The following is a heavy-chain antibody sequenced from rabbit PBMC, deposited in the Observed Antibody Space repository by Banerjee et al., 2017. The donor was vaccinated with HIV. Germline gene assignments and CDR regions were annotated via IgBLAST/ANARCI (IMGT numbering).Heavy chain of an antibody. J-gene: IGHJ3*01. CDR2: IYTGSSAST. CDR3: ARGVAGYGYTTRLDF. D-gene: IGHD6-1*01. CDR1: GFSFSSDYD. V-gene: IGHV1S45*01. Sequence: QEQLVESGGGLVKPGASQTLTCKASGFSFSSDYDMCWVRQAPGKGLELIACIYTGSSASTWYANWAKGRFTISKTSSTTVTLQMTSLTAADTATYFCARGVAGYGYTTRLDFWGPGTLVTVS.